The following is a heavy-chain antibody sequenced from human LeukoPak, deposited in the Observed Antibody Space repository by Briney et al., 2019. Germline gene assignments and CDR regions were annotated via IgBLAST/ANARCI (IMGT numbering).Heavy chain of an antibody. Sequence: ASVKVSCKVSGYTLTELSMHWVRQAPGKGLEWMGGFDPEDGETIYAQKFQGRVTMTEDTSTDTAYMELSSLRAEDTAVYYCARDKITMVEDWFDPWGQGTLVTVSS. CDR2: FDPEDGET. V-gene: IGHV1-24*01. J-gene: IGHJ5*02. D-gene: IGHD3-10*01. CDR3: ARDKITMVEDWFDP. CDR1: GYTLTELS.